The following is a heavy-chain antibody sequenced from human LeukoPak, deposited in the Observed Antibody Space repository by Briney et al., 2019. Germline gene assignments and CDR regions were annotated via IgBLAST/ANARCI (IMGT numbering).Heavy chain of an antibody. D-gene: IGHD3-22*01. CDR1: GFTFSSYA. CDR3: ARLYYYDSSGASLDY. V-gene: IGHV3-30-3*01. CDR2: ISYDGSNK. J-gene: IGHJ4*02. Sequence: GGSLRLSCAASGFTFSSYAMHWVRQAPGKGLEWVAVISYDGSNKYYADSVKGRFTISRDNSKNTLYLQMNSLRAEDTAVYYCARLYYYDSSGASLDYWGQGTLVTVSS.